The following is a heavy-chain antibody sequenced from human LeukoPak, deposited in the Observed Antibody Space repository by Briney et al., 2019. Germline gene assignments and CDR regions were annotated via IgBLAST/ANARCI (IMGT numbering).Heavy chain of an antibody. CDR2: IYYSGST. Sequence: KPSETLSLTCTVSGGSISSYYWSWIRQPPGKGLEWIGYIYYSGSTTYNPSLKSRVTISVDTSKNQFSLKLSSVTAADTAVYYCARGWSSGWYRNDYWGQGTLVTVPS. D-gene: IGHD6-19*01. CDR1: GGSISSYY. V-gene: IGHV4-59*01. J-gene: IGHJ4*02. CDR3: ARGWSSGWYRNDY.